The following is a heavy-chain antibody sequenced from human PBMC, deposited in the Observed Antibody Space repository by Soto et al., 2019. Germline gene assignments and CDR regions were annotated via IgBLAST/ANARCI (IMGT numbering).Heavy chain of an antibody. CDR2: ISYEGSDK. CDR1: GFTFSRYA. D-gene: IGHD5-12*01. J-gene: IGHJ4*02. V-gene: IGHV3-30-3*01. Sequence: QVQLVESGGGVVQPGRSLRLSCAASGFTFSRYAIHWVRQAPGKGLEWVAVISYEGSDKYYADSVKGRFTRSRDTSKNSLSLQINSLSGLDTEVYYCSWYYDYYDFLDYWGQGTLDTDSS. CDR3: SWYYDYYDFLDY.